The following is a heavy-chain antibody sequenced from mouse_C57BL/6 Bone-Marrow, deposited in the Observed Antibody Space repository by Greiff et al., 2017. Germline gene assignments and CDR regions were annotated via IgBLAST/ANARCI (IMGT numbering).Heavy chain of an antibody. CDR3: AHITTVVAPWYFDV. CDR2: IYPGDGDT. Sequence: QVQLQQSGAELVKPGASVKISCKASGYAFSSYWMNWVKQRPGKGLEWIGQIYPGDGDTNYNGKFKGKATLTADKSSSTAYMQLSSLTSEDSAVYFCAHITTVVAPWYFDVWAQGPRSPSPQ. J-gene: IGHJ1*03. D-gene: IGHD1-1*01. CDR1: GYAFSSYW. V-gene: IGHV1-80*01.